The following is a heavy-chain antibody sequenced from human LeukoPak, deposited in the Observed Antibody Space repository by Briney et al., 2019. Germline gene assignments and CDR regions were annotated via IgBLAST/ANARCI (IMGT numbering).Heavy chain of an antibody. J-gene: IGHJ3*02. CDR2: IYYSGST. D-gene: IGHD1-26*01. Sequence: SETLSLTCTVSGGSISSSSYYWGWIRQPPGKGLEWIGSIYYSGSTYYNPSLKSRVTISVDTSKNQFSLKLSSVTAADTAVYYCARRYSQNTLVRVGASPNDAFDIWGQGTMVTVSS. CDR1: GGSISSSSYY. CDR3: ARRYSQNTLVRVGASPNDAFDI. V-gene: IGHV4-39*01.